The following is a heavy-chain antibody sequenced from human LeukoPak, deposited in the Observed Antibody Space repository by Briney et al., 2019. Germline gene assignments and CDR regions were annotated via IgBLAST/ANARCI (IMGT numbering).Heavy chain of an antibody. Sequence: ASVKVSCKASGYTFTSYGISWVRQAPGQGLEWMGWISAYNGNTNYAQKLQGRVTMTTDTSTSTAYMGLRSLRSDDTAVYYCARGRDIVVVPAALPDYYYYYMDVWGKGTTVTVSS. CDR3: ARGRDIVVVPAALPDYYYYYMDV. CDR2: ISAYNGNT. CDR1: GYTFTSYG. D-gene: IGHD2-2*02. J-gene: IGHJ6*03. V-gene: IGHV1-18*01.